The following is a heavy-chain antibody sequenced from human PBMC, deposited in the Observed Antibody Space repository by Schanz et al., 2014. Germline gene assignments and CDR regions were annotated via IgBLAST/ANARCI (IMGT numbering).Heavy chain of an antibody. Sequence: QVQLQESGPRLVKPSETLSLTCNVSGDSISSYYWSWLRQAPGKGLEWIGYIYYTGSTNNNPSLPSRVTMSVDTSTNQFSLRLASVTAADTALYYCARVISPHRGAASWLDPWGQGTLVTVSS. CDR2: IYYTGST. CDR3: ARVISPHRGAASWLDP. V-gene: IGHV4-59*01. D-gene: IGHD2-15*01. J-gene: IGHJ5*02. CDR1: GDSISSYY.